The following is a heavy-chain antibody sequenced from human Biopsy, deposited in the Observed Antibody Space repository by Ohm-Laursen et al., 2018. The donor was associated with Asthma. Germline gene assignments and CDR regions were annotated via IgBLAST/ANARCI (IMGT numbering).Heavy chain of an antibody. CDR3: ARKAGSCISRTCYSLDF. CDR1: GGTFNTYV. CDR2: INSVFGTT. J-gene: IGHJ4*02. V-gene: IGHV1-69*01. D-gene: IGHD2-2*01. Sequence: SSVKASCKSLGGTFNTYVIGWVRQAPGQGLEWMGWINSVFGTTTYPQKFQDRVTITADDSTSTVYMELSSLRSEDTAVYYCARKAGSCISRTCYSLDFWGQGTLVTVSS.